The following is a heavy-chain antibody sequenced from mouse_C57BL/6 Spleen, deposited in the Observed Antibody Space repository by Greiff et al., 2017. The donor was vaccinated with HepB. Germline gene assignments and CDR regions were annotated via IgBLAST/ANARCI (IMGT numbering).Heavy chain of an antibody. Sequence: EVQLVESVAELVRPGASVKLSCTASGFNIKNTYMHWVKQRPEQGLEWIGRIDPANGNTKYAPKFQGKATITADTSSNTAYLQLSSLTSEDTAIYYCASRGYYYGSSYVDWYFDVWGTGTTVTVSS. V-gene: IGHV14-3*01. CDR3: ASRGYYYGSSYVDWYFDV. CDR2: IDPANGNT. CDR1: GFNIKNTY. D-gene: IGHD1-1*01. J-gene: IGHJ1*03.